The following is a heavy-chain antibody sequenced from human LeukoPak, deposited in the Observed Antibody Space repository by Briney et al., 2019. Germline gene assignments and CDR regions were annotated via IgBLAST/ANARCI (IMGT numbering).Heavy chain of an antibody. Sequence: TSETLSLTCTVSGDSISSSSYYWGWIRQPPGKGLEWIGSIYYSGSTYYNPSLKSRVTISVDTSKNQFSLKLSSVTAADTAVYYCARGPYSGSYYSVNAFDIWGQGTMVTVSS. V-gene: IGHV4-39*07. CDR1: GDSISSSSYY. CDR2: IYYSGST. CDR3: ARGPYSGSYYSVNAFDI. J-gene: IGHJ3*02. D-gene: IGHD1-26*01.